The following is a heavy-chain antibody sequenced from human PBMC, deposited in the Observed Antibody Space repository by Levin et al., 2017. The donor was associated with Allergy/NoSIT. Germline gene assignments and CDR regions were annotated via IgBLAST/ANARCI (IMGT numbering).Heavy chain of an antibody. V-gene: IGHV3-48*02. CDR2: ISPDSSTT. J-gene: IGHJ4*02. Sequence: PGGSLRLSCAASGFTFSSYSMNWVRQAPGRGLEWVSYISPDSSTTYYADSVKGRFTISRDNAKNSLYLQMNSLRDEDTAVYYCVRVVVTAIRGPFDYWGQGTLVTVSS. CDR3: VRVVVTAIRGPFDY. CDR1: GFTFSSYS. D-gene: IGHD2-21*02.